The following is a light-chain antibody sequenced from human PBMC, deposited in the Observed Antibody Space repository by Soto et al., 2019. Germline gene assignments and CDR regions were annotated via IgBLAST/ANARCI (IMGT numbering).Light chain of an antibody. CDR1: SSDVGAYNY. CDR2: EVS. V-gene: IGLV2-14*01. Sequence: QSALTQPASVSASPGQSITISCIGTSSDVGAYNYVSWYQQYPGKAPKVMIFEVSNRPSGVSNRFSGSKSGDTASLTISGLQAEDEADYYCSSYTRSDTLVFGSGTKVTVL. J-gene: IGLJ1*01. CDR3: SSYTRSDTLV.